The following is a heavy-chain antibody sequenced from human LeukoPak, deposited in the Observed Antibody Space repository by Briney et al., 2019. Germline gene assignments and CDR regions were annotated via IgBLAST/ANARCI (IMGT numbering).Heavy chain of an antibody. D-gene: IGHD1-14*01. CDR1: GFTFSSYA. CDR2: ISYDGSNK. CDR3: ARDGPARVYDL. J-gene: IGHJ2*01. Sequence: GGSLRLSCAASGFTFSSYAMHWVRQAPGKGLEWVAVISYDGSNKYYADSVRGRFTISRDNSKNTLYLQMNSLRAEDTAVYYCARDGPARVYDLWGRGTLVTVSS. V-gene: IGHV3-30-3*01.